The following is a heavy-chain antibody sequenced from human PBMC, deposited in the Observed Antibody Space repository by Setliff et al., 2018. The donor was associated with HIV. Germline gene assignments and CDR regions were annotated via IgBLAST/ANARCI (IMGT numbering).Heavy chain of an antibody. V-gene: IGHV4-34*01. CDR1: GGSFSGYY. D-gene: IGHD3-22*01. CDR2: VSYSGNT. CDR3: ARGDYYDSSGYEGLDS. J-gene: IGHJ4*02. Sequence: SETLSLTCAVYGGSFSGYYWSWIRQSPGKGLEWIGEVSYSGNTNYNPSLKSRLNISVDKSKNQFSLKVSSVTAAGTAVYYCARGDYYDSSGYEGLDSWGQGTLVTVS.